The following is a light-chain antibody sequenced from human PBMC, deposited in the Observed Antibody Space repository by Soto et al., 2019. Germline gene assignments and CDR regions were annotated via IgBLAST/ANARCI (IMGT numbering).Light chain of an antibody. Sequence: QLVLTQPPSASASLGASVTLTCTLSSGYSNYKVDWYQQRPGKGPRFVMRVGTGGIVGSKGDGIPDRFSVLGSGLNRYLTIKKIQEDDESDYHCGADHGSGSNFVVVFGGGTKLAV. CDR3: GADHGSGSNFVVV. J-gene: IGLJ2*01. V-gene: IGLV9-49*01. CDR1: SGYSNYK. CDR2: VGTGGIVG.